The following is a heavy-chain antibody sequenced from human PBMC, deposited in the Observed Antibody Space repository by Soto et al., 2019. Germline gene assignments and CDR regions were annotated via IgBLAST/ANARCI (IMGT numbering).Heavy chain of an antibody. CDR3: ARSLSGSYVLDY. D-gene: IGHD1-26*01. V-gene: IGHV3-33*01. Sequence: GGALRLSCAASGFTFSSYRMHWVRQAPGKGLEWVAVIWYDGSNKYYADSVKGRFTISRDTSKNTLYLQINSLRGEDTAGYSSARSLSGSYVLDYWGQRTLATVS. CDR2: IWYDGSNK. CDR1: GFTFSSYR. J-gene: IGHJ4*02.